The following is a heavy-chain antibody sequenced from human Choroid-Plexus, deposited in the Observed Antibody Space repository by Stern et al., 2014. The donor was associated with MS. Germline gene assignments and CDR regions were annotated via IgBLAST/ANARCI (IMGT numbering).Heavy chain of an antibody. CDR2: INPKTRGT. Sequence: VQMVESGAEVKKPGASVKVSCKTSGYIFTGYYIHWVRQAPGQGLEWMAWINPKTRGTKHAQKFQGRVTMSRDTSISTAYVELSSLTSDDTAVYYCARDQRGITIFGVVTDYYYLGMDVWGQGTTVTVSS. V-gene: IGHV1-2*02. D-gene: IGHD3-3*01. J-gene: IGHJ6*02. CDR3: ARDQRGITIFGVVTDYYYLGMDV. CDR1: GYIFTGYY.